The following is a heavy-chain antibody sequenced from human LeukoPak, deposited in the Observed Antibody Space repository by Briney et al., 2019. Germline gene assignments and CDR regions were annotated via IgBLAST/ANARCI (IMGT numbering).Heavy chain of an antibody. J-gene: IGHJ4*02. V-gene: IGHV3-30*18. CDR3: AKSFSSSGSTSDY. D-gene: IGHD6-19*01. CDR1: GFTFSSYG. Sequence: QPGRSLRLSCAASGFTFSSYGMHWVRQAPGKGLEWVAVISYDGSNKYYADSVKGRFTISRDNSKNTLYLQMNSLRAEDTAVYYCAKSFSSSGSTSDYWGQGTLVTVSS. CDR2: ISYDGSNK.